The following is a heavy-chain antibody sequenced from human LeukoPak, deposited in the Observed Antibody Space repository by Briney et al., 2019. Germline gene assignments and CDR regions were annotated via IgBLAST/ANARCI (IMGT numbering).Heavy chain of an antibody. J-gene: IGHJ1*01. CDR2: MNPNSGNT. Sequence: ASVTVSSMASGYAFTSYDINWVRQATGQGREWMGWMNPNSGNTGYAQKLQGRVTMTRNTSISTAYMELSSLRSEDTAVYYCARGRTTVIFGVVIIRAEYFQHWGQGTLVTVSS. CDR1: GYAFTSYD. CDR3: ARGRTTVIFGVVIIRAEYFQH. D-gene: IGHD3-3*01. V-gene: IGHV1-8*01.